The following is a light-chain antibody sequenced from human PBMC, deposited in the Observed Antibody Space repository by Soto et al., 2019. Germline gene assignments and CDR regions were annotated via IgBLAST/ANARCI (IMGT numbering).Light chain of an antibody. CDR2: GAS. J-gene: IGKJ2*01. V-gene: IGKV3-15*01. CDR1: QSISTN. CDR3: HQYNNWPPYT. Sequence: EIVMTQSPATLSVFPGERATLSCRASQSISTNLAWYQLKPGQAPRLLIYGASARATGIPAKFSGSGSGTEVTLTISSLQSEDFAVYYCHQYNNWPPYTFGQGTKLEIK.